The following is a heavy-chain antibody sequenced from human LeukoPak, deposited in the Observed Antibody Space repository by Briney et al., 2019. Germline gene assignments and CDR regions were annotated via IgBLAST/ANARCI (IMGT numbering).Heavy chain of an antibody. CDR3: ARAPRFAPDAFDI. V-gene: IGHV3-53*01. CDR2: IYSGGST. CDR1: AFSLNAYN. D-gene: IGHD3-16*01. J-gene: IGHJ3*02. Sequence: GGSLRLSCAASAFSLNAYNMNWVRQAPGKGLEWVSVIYSGGSTYYADSVKGRFTISRDNSKNTLYLQMNSLRVEDTAVYYCARAPRFAPDAFDIWGQGTMVTVSS.